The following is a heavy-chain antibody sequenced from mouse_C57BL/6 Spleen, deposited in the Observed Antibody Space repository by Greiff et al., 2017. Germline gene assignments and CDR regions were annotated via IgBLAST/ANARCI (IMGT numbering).Heavy chain of an antibody. CDR3: ADGNDGGVWFAY. J-gene: IGHJ3*01. V-gene: IGHV1-42*01. CDR2: INPSTGGT. D-gene: IGHD2-2*01. CDR1: GYSFTGYY. Sequence: VQLQQSGPELVKPGASVKISCKASGYSFTGYYMNWVKQSPEKSLEWIGEINPSTGGTTYNQKFKAKATLTVDKSSSTAYMQLKSLTSEDSAVYYCADGNDGGVWFAYWGQGTLVTVAA.